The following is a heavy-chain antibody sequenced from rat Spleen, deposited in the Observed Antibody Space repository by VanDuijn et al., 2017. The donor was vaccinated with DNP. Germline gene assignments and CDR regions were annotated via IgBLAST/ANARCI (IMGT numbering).Heavy chain of an antibody. CDR3: TIYNNYWFAY. V-gene: IGHV5-31*01. CDR1: GFTFNNYW. Sequence: EVQLAESGGGLVQPGRSLKLSCVASGFTFNNYWMTWIRQAPGKGLEWVASITNTGGSTYYPDSVKGRFTISRDNAKSTLYLQMNSLRSEDTATYYCTIYNNYWFAYWGQGTLVTVSS. J-gene: IGHJ3*01. CDR2: ITNTGGST. D-gene: IGHD1-10*01.